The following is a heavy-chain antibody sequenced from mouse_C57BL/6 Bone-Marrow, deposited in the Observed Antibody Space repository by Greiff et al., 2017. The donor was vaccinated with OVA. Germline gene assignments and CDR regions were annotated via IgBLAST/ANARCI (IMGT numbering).Heavy chain of an antibody. CDR1: GFTFSDYY. CDR2: INYDGSST. J-gene: IGHJ1*03. V-gene: IGHV5-16*01. CDR3: ARESCYSNYPLWYFDV. D-gene: IGHD2-5*01. Sequence: EVQLVESEGGLVQPGSSMKLSCTASGFTFSDYYMAWVRQVPEKGLEWVANINYDGSSTYYLDSLKSRFIISRDNAKNILYLQMRSLKSEDTATYYCARESCYSNYPLWYFDVWGTGTTVTVSS.